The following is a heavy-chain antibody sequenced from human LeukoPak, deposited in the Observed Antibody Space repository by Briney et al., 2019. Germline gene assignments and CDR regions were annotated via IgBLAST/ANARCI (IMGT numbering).Heavy chain of an antibody. V-gene: IGHV3-20*04. D-gene: IGHD3-22*01. CDR3: ARGAGSGYFFYMDV. CDR1: GFTFDDHG. J-gene: IGHJ6*03. Sequence: GGSLRLSCAASGFTFDDHGMSWVRQTPEKGLEWVSGINWNGGSIDYADSVKGRFTISRDNAKNSLYLQMNSLRAEDTALYYCARGAGSGYFFYMDVWGKGTTVTVSS. CDR2: INWNGGSI.